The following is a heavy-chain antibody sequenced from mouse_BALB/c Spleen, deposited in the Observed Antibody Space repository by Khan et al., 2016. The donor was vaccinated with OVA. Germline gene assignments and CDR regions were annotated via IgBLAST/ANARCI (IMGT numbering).Heavy chain of an antibody. CDR3: TRSGYSAWFAD. V-gene: IGHV14-1*02. CDR2: IDPENGET. J-gene: IGHJ3*01. Sequence: VQLQQSGAELVRPGALVKLSCKASGFNIKDYYMHWVKQRPEQGLEWIGWIDPENGETVYDPKFQGKASITANTSSNTAYLQLSSLTSEDTAVYYCTRSGYSAWFADWGRGTPVTVSA. CDR1: GFNIKDYY.